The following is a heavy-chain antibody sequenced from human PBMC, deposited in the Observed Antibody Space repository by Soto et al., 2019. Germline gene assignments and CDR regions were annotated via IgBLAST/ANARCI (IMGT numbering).Heavy chain of an antibody. J-gene: IGHJ4*02. CDR1: GFTFDDYA. CDR2: ISWNSGNI. CDR3: AKDVGPRRAAPVDY. V-gene: IGHV3-9*01. Sequence: EGQLVESAGSLVQPGRSLRLSCAASGFTFDDYAMHWVRQAPGKGLEWVSGISWNSGNIDYADSVKGRLTISRDNAKNSLYLQMNSLRGEDTALYFCAKDVGPRRAAPVDYWGQGTLVTVSS. D-gene: IGHD6-13*01.